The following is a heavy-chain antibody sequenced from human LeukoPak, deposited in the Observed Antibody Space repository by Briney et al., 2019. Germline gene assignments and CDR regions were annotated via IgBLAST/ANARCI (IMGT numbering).Heavy chain of an antibody. CDR3: AKTVVVTGNPRAFDI. D-gene: IGHD2-21*02. Sequence: GGSLRLSCAASGFTFDDYGMSWVRQVPGKGLEWVSGINWNGSGAGYADSVKGRFTISRDNAKNSLYLQMNSLRAEDTAVYYCAKTVVVTGNPRAFDIWGQGTMVTVSS. CDR1: GFTFDDYG. V-gene: IGHV3-20*04. J-gene: IGHJ3*02. CDR2: INWNGSGA.